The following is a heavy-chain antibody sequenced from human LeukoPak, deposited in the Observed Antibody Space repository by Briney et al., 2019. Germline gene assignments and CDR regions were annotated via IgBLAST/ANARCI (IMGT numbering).Heavy chain of an antibody. D-gene: IGHD3-22*01. V-gene: IGHV5-10-1*01. Sequence: GESLKISCKGSGYSFTSNWIIWVRQMPGKGLEWMGRIDPSDSYSNYSPSFQGHVTISADRSTSTAYLQWSSLKASDTAMYYCARRDSSGALYYWGQGTLVTVSS. CDR1: GYSFTSNW. CDR3: ARRDSSGALYY. CDR2: IDPSDSYS. J-gene: IGHJ4*02.